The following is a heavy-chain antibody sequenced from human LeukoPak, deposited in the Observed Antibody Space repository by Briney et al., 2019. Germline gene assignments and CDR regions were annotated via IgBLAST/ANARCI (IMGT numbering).Heavy chain of an antibody. J-gene: IGHJ6*03. D-gene: IGHD4-17*01. CDR1: GYSISSGYY. Sequence: SETLSLTCTVSGYSISSGYYWGWIRQPPGKGLEWIGYINYSGSTNYNPSLKSRVTISIDTSKNQFSLNLRSVTAADTAVYYCARSYGDYVSYYYMDVWGKGTTVTVSS. CDR3: ARSYGDYVSYYYMDV. V-gene: IGHV4-61*01. CDR2: INYSGST.